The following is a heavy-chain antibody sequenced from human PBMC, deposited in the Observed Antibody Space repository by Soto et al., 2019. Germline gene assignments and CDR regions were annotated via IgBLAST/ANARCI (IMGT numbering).Heavy chain of an antibody. V-gene: IGHV4-39*01. CDR3: ASTLVAGARGRYYYGMDV. D-gene: IGHD1-26*01. CDR2: IYYSGST. J-gene: IGHJ6*02. CDR1: GGSISSSSYY. Sequence: PSETLSLTCTVSGGSISSSSYYWGWIRQPPGKGLEWIGGIYYSGSTYYNPSLKSRVTISVDTSKNQFSLKLSSVTAADTAVYYCASTLVAGARGRYYYGMDVWGQGTTVTVSS.